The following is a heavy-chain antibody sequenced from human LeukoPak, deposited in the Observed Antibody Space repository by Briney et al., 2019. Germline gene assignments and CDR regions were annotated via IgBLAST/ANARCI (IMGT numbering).Heavy chain of an antibody. D-gene: IGHD5-12*01. Sequence: SETLSLTCAVYGGSFSGYYWSWIRQPPGKGLEWIGEINHNGDTTYNPSLKSRVTISVDTSKNQFSLRLTSVTAADTAVYYCARRLSGYTNFDYWGHGTLVTVSS. J-gene: IGHJ4*01. V-gene: IGHV4-34*01. CDR1: GGSFSGYY. CDR3: ARRLSGYTNFDY. CDR2: INHNGDT.